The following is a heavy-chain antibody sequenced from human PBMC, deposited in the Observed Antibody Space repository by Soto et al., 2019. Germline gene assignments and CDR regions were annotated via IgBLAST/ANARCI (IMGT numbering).Heavy chain of an antibody. J-gene: IGHJ5*02. CDR3: AKANPIKYNCLEP. CDR1: VCSFISDC. CDR2: ISYDGSNK. Sequence: VVSRRRSCSSCVCSFISDCVHLFLQAPGKWLEWVAVISYDGSNKYYADSLKGRLTISRDNSKNKLYLKMNSLRAEDTAVYYCAKANPIKYNCLEPCGKGPLLSVS. V-gene: IGHV3-30*18.